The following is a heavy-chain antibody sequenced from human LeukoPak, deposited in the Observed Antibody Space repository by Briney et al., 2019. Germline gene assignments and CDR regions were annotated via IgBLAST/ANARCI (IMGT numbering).Heavy chain of an antibody. CDR3: ARVMGRGSSSWNYFDY. CDR1: GYTFTSYG. CDR2: ISAYNGNT. Sequence: ASVKVSCKASGYTFTSYGISWVRQAPGQGLEWMGWISAYNGNTNYAQKFQGRVTITADESTSTAYMELSSLRSEDTAVYYCARVMGRGSSSWNYFDYWGQGTLVTVSS. J-gene: IGHJ4*02. V-gene: IGHV1-18*01. D-gene: IGHD6-13*01.